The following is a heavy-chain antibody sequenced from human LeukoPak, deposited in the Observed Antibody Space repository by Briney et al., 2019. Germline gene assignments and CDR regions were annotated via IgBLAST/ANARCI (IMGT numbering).Heavy chain of an antibody. V-gene: IGHV3-74*01. J-gene: IGHJ4*02. CDR2: INSDGSST. CDR3: AGGKATVKDY. Sequence: GGSLRLSCAPSGFTFSSYWMHWVRQAPGKGLVWVSRINSDGSSTSYADSVKGRFTISRDNAKNTLYVQMNSLRAEDRAVYYCAGGKATVKDYWGQGTLVTVSS. D-gene: IGHD4-17*01. CDR1: GFTFSSYW.